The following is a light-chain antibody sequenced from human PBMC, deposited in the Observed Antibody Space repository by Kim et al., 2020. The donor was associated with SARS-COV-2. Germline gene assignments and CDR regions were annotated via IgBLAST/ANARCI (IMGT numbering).Light chain of an antibody. CDR2: GDD. J-gene: IGLJ3*02. V-gene: IGLV1-44*01. CDR3: TAGDDRLNAPWV. CDR1: RSHSVRTI. Sequence: QLVTIACSACRSHSVRTIVIMYQHLPGTAPKLLIYGDDLRPSGVPDPFPASTSVTSASRAISGLQAEGEGDYYCTAGDDRLNAPWVFGGGTQLTVL.